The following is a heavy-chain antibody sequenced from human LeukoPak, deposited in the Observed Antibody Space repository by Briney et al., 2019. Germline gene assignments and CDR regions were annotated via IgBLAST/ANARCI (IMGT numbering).Heavy chain of an antibody. CDR3: ARQTAATGSYWFDP. J-gene: IGHJ5*02. Sequence: SETLSLTCAVSGGSISSYYWSWIRQPPGKGLEWIGYIYYNGNTNYNPSLKSRVTISLDTSKNQFSLKLSSVTAADTAVYYCARQTAATGSYWFDPWGQGTLVTVSS. CDR1: GGSISSYY. CDR2: IYYNGNT. V-gene: IGHV4-59*01. D-gene: IGHD6-13*01.